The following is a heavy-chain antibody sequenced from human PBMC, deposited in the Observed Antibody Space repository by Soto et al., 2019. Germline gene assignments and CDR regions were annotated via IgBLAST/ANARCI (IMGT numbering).Heavy chain of an antibody. CDR3: ARMGDSSSWSVSFDY. V-gene: IGHV4-34*01. D-gene: IGHD6-13*01. Sequence: SETLSLTCAVYGGSFSGYYWSWIRQPPGKGLEWIGEINHSGSTNYNPSLKSRVTISVDTSKNQFSLKLNSLTAADTAVYYCARMGDSSSWSVSFDYWGQGALVTVSS. CDR1: GGSFSGYY. CDR2: INHSGST. J-gene: IGHJ4*02.